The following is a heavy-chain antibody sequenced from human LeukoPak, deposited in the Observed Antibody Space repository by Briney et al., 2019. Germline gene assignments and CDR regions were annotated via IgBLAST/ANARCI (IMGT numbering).Heavy chain of an antibody. J-gene: IGHJ6*03. CDR2: INWNGGST. Sequence: GGSLRPSCAASGFTFDDYGMSRVLQAPGKGLEWVSGINWNGGSTGYADSVKGRFTISRDNAKNSLYLQMNSLRAEDTALYYCARRRDYYYYMDVWGKGTTVTVSS. CDR3: ARRRDYYYYMDV. CDR1: GFTFDDYG. V-gene: IGHV3-20*04.